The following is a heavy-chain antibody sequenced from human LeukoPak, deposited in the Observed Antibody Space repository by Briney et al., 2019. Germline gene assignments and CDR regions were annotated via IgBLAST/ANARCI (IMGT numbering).Heavy chain of an antibody. CDR1: GGSISSSSYY. J-gene: IGHJ4*02. Sequence: SETLSLTCTVSGGSISSSSYYWGWIRQPPGKGLEWIGSIYYSGSTYYNPSLKSRVTISVDTSKNQFSLKLSSVTAADTAVYYCRVGSDCSGGSCYSGVSPTMKHDYWGQGTLVTVSS. CDR2: IYYSGST. CDR3: RVGSDCSGGSCYSGVSPTMKHDY. V-gene: IGHV4-39*01. D-gene: IGHD2-15*01.